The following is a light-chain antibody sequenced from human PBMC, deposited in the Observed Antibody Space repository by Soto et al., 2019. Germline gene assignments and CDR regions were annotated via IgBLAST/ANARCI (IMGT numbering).Light chain of an antibody. CDR2: EAS. Sequence: EIVLTQSPATLSLSPGERVTLSCRAGQSVSSSLAWYQQKPGHSPRLIIYEASTRATGVPARFSGSGSGTDFTLTISSLEPEDFAVYFCQQRSNWPRTFGQGTKVEIK. CDR1: QSVSSS. V-gene: IGKV3-11*01. J-gene: IGKJ1*01. CDR3: QQRSNWPRT.